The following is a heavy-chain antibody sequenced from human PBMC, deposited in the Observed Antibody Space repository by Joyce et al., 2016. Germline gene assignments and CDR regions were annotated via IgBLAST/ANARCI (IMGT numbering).Heavy chain of an antibody. CDR1: GYTFTSYG. J-gene: IGHJ5*02. CDR2: ITTYNGNT. D-gene: IGHD4-17*01. V-gene: IGHV1-18*01. CDR3: ARWGDYAYWFDP. Sequence: QVQLVQSGTEVKKPGASVKVSCKASGYTFTSYGVSWVRQAPGQGLEWVGWITTYNGNTNYAPKLQGRVTRTTDTSTNTAYMELRSLRSDDTAVYYCARWGDYAYWFDPWGQGTLVTVSS.